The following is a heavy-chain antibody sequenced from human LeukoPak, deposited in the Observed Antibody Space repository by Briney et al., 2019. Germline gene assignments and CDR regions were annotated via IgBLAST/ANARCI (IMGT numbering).Heavy chain of an antibody. V-gene: IGHV1-46*04. J-gene: IGHJ4*02. CDR2: INPLSGST. D-gene: IGHD2-21*01. Sequence: ASVKVSCKTSGYTFTSYFIHWVRQAPGQGLEWMGIINPLSGSTTYAQNLQGRVIMTSDTSTSTVYVELSSLRSEDTAVYYCGRSVAFREIPRDFWGQGTLVTVSS. CDR1: GYTFTSYF. CDR3: GRSVAFREIPRDF.